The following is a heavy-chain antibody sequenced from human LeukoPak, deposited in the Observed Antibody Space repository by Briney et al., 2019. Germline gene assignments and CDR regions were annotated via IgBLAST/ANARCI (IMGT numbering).Heavy chain of an antibody. Sequence: SETLSLTCTVSGGSISSSSYYWGWIRQPPGKGLEWIGSIYYSGSPYYYNPSLKSRVTISVDTSKNQFSLKLSSVTAADTAVYYCARRGRGSYIYSSPLTWYFDLWGRGTLVTVSS. J-gene: IGHJ2*01. V-gene: IGHV4-39*07. CDR1: GGSISSSSYY. CDR2: IYYSGSP. CDR3: ARRGRGSYIYSSPLTWYFDL. D-gene: IGHD2-15*01.